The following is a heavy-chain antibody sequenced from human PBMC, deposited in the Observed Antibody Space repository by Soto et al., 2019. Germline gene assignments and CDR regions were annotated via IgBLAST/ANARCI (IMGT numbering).Heavy chain of an antibody. CDR2: ISGSGTST. V-gene: IGHV3-23*01. CDR1: GFTFNNYA. D-gene: IGHD3-10*01. CDR3: AKELWDYYMDV. Sequence: GGSLRLSCAASGFTFNNYAMSWVRQAPGKGLEWVSGISGSGTSTYYADSVKGRFIISRDNSKNTLYLQMNSLRAEDTATYYCAKELWDYYMDVWGKGTTVTVSS. J-gene: IGHJ6*03.